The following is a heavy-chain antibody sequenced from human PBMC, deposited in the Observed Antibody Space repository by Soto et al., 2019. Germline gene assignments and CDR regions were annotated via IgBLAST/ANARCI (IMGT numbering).Heavy chain of an antibody. Sequence: EVQLVESGGGLVKPGGSLRLSCAASGFTFSSYSMNWVRQAPGKGLEWVSSISSSSSYIYYADSVKGRFTISRDNAKNSLYLQMNSLRAEDTAVYYCAREARSSSKYYYYYYGMDVWGQGTTVTVSS. D-gene: IGHD6-13*01. CDR1: GFTFSSYS. V-gene: IGHV3-21*01. J-gene: IGHJ6*02. CDR3: AREARSSSKYYYYYYGMDV. CDR2: ISSSSSYI.